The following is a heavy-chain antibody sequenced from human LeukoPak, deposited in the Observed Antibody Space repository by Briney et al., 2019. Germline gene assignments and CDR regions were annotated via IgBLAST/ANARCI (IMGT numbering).Heavy chain of an antibody. D-gene: IGHD5-24*01. Sequence: PSETLSLTCAVYGGSFSGYYWTWIRQPPGKGLEWIGEIHYSGRINYNPSLKSRVTISADTSNNHFSLKMNSVTAADTAVYYFSRGTDAYKWGNSWGQGTLVTVSS. V-gene: IGHV4-34*01. CDR2: IHYSGRI. CDR3: SRGTDAYKWGNS. CDR1: GGSFSGYY. J-gene: IGHJ4*02.